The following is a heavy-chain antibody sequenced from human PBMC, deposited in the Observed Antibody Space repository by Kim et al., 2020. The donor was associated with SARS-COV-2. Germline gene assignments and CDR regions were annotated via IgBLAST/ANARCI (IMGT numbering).Heavy chain of an antibody. CDR2: DTT. J-gene: IGHJ4*02. V-gene: IGHV4-59*01. Sequence: DTTDYSPSLKSRVTISVDTSKNQFSLNLNSVTAADTAVYYCASAMGWGQGILVTVSS. D-gene: IGHD2-8*01. CDR3: ASAMG.